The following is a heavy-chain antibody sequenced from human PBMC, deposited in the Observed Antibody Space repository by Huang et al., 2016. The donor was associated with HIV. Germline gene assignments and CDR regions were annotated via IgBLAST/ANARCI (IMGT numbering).Heavy chain of an antibody. CDR3: ARGRGTSWSFFDT. J-gene: IGHJ5*02. D-gene: IGHD2-2*01. V-gene: IGHV4-34*01. CDR1: GDSLSGFF. Sequence: QVRLDQWGAGLLKPSETLTLTCAVYGDSLSGFFWSWIRQSPGRGLEWIGEITQSGRTNYNPSLKSRVTSAMDTSKKQFSLKLKSVTADDTSTYYCARGRGTSWSFFDTWGQGSFVTVSS. CDR2: ITQSGRT.